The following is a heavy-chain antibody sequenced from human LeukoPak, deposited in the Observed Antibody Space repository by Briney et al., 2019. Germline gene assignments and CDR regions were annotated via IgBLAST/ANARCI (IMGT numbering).Heavy chain of an antibody. CDR3: ARGGVSYSAYYYYYYMDV. V-gene: IGHV1-8*01. D-gene: IGHD4-11*01. CDR2: MNPNSGNT. J-gene: IGHJ6*03. Sequence: ASVKVSCKASGYTFTSYDINWVRQATGQGLEWMGWMNPNSGNTGYAQKFQGRVTMTRNTSISTAYMGLSSLRSEDTAVYYCARGGVSYSAYYYYYYMDVWGKGTTVTVSS. CDR1: GYTFTSYD.